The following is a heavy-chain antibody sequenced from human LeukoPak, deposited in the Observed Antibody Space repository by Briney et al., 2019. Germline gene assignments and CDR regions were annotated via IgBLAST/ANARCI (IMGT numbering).Heavy chain of an antibody. CDR1: GFTFSSYA. CDR2: ISGSGGST. D-gene: IGHD2-2*01. CDR3: AREGHCSSTSCYHRAPNFDY. Sequence: GGSLRLSCAASGFTFSSYAMSWVRQAPGKGLEWVSAISGSGGSTYYADSVKGRFTISRDNSKNTLYLQMNSLRAEDTAVYYCAREGHCSSTSCYHRAPNFDYWGQGTLVTVSS. J-gene: IGHJ4*02. V-gene: IGHV3-23*01.